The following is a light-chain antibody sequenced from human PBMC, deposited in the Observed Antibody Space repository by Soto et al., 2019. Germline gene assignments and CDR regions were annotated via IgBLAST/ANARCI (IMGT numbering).Light chain of an antibody. CDR1: SSNIGAGYN. J-gene: IGLJ3*02. CDR3: QSYDSSLSGGL. Sequence: QAVVTQPPSVSGAPGQRVTISCTGSSSNIGAGYNVHWYQQVPGTAPKLLIYGDSNRPSGVPDRFSGSKSGTSASLAITGLQAEDEADYYCQSYDSSLSGGLFGGGTKLTV. CDR2: GDS. V-gene: IGLV1-40*01.